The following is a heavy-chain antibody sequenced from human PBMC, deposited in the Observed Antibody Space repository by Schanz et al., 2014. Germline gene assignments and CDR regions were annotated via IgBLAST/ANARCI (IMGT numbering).Heavy chain of an antibody. D-gene: IGHD3-16*01. CDR1: GYTFPSYG. J-gene: IGHJ6*02. Sequence: QVLLVQSGAEVKQPGASVKVSCKASGYTFPSYGISWVRQAPGQGLEWMGWINVYNGDTKFAKTFQDRVTLTTDTSTSTAYMELRSLRSDDTAVYFCAASRWFGGYHFNGLDVWGQGTTVTVSS. CDR3: AASRWFGGYHFNGLDV. CDR2: INVYNGDT. V-gene: IGHV1-18*04.